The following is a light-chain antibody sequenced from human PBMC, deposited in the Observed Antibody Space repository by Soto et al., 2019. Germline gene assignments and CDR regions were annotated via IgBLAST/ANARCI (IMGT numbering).Light chain of an antibody. J-gene: IGLJ1*01. V-gene: IGLV1-44*01. CDR2: RNN. CDR1: SSNIGSKT. CDR3: AAWDDSVNGFV. Sequence: HSVLPQPPSASGTPVQRVTISCSRSSSNIGSKTVTWYQQLPGTAPKLLIYRNNQRPSGVPDRFSGSKSGTSASLAISGLQSEDEADYYCAAWDDSVNGFVFGTGTKVTVL.